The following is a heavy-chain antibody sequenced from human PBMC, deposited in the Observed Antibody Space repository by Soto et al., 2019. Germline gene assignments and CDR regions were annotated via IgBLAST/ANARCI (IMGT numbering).Heavy chain of an antibody. CDR1: GFTVSSNY. J-gene: IGHJ4*02. D-gene: IGHD3-3*01. CDR3: ARDRRIRITIFGAFDY. CDR2: IYSGGST. Sequence: EVQLVESGGGLVQPGGSLRLSCAASGFTVSSNYMSWVRQAPGKGLEWVSVIYSGGSTYYADSVKGRFTISRDNSKNTLYLQMNSLRAEDTAVYYCARDRRIRITIFGAFDYWGQGTLVTVSS. V-gene: IGHV3-66*01.